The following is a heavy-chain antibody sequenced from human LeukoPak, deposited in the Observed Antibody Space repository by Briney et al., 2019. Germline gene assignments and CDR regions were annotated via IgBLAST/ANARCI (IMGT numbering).Heavy chain of an antibody. CDR1: RGSISPNY. J-gene: IGHJ6*03. Sequence: SETLSLTCTVSRGSISPNYWTWIRQPPGKGLEWIGYIYYIGSTNYNPSLKSRVTISVDTSKNQFSLKLSSVTAADTAVYYCATRGMDAWGKGTTVTVSS. CDR3: ATRGMDA. CDR2: IYYIGST. V-gene: IGHV4-59*08.